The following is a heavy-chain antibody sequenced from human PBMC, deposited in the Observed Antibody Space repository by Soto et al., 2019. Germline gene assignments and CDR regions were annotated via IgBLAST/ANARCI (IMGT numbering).Heavy chain of an antibody. Sequence: GGSLRLSCAASGFTFSSYAMHWVRQAPGKGLEWVAVISYDGSNKYYADSVKGRFTISRDNSKNTLYLQMNSLRAEDTAVYYCASTSIAARPLRYFDYWGQGTLVPVSS. CDR3: ASTSIAARPLRYFDY. V-gene: IGHV3-30-3*01. CDR2: ISYDGSNK. D-gene: IGHD6-6*01. CDR1: GFTFSSYA. J-gene: IGHJ4*02.